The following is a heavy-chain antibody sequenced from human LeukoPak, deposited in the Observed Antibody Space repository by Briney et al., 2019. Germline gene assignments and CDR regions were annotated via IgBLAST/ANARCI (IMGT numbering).Heavy chain of an antibody. V-gene: IGHV1-8*01. D-gene: IGHD5-18*01. J-gene: IGHJ4*02. CDR2: MNPNSGNT. CDR1: GYTFTSYD. CDR3: ARHGGYSYGVDY. Sequence: ASVKVSCKASGYTFTSYDINWVRQATGQGLEWMGWMNPNSGNTGYAQKFQGRVTMTRNTSISTAYMELSSLRSEDTAVYYCARHGGYSYGVDYWGQGTLVTVSS.